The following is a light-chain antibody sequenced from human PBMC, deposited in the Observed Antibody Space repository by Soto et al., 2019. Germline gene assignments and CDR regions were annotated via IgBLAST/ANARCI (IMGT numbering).Light chain of an antibody. CDR2: EVY. V-gene: IGLV2-8*01. CDR3: SSYAGSNNVV. Sequence: QSALTQPPSASGSPGQSVTISCTGTSSDVGGYNYVSWYQQHPGKAPKLIIYEVYKRPSGVPDRFSGSKSGNTASLTVSGLQAEDEADYYCSSYAGSNNVVFGTGTKVTVL. CDR1: SSDVGGYNY. J-gene: IGLJ1*01.